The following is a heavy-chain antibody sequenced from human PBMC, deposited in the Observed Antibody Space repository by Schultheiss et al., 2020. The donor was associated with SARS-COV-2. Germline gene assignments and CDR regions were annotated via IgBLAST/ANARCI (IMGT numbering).Heavy chain of an antibody. Sequence: SDTLSLTCTVSGGSISNYYWSWIRQPPGKGLEWIGYIYYSGSTNFNPSLKSRVTISVDTSKNQFSLKLTSVTAADTAIYYCARGDYTYGRFDYWGQGTLVTVSS. V-gene: IGHV4-59*01. CDR1: GGSISNYY. J-gene: IGHJ4*02. CDR2: IYYSGST. CDR3: ARGDYTYGRFDY. D-gene: IGHD5-18*01.